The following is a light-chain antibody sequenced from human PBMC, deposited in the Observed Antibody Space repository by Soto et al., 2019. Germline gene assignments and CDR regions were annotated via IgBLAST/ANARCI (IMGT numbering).Light chain of an antibody. CDR1: QSLQHNNGNTL. J-gene: IGKJ1*01. CDR3: MQALQTPRT. CDR2: LGS. V-gene: IGKV2-28*01. Sequence: EIVMTQSPLFLNVTPGEPGSISCKSSQSLQHNNGNTLLDWYMQKPGQSPQLLIYLGSRRAPGAPDRVSGSGSGTDFTLRISTVEADDAAIYYCMQALQTPRTFGQGTKLEI.